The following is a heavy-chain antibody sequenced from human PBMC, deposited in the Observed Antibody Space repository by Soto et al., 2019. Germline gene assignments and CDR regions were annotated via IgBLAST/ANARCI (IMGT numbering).Heavy chain of an antibody. CDR2: IMSKSDGGTT. CDR3: TAVGFLGGYGIIHY. CDR1: EFAFTAAW. V-gene: IGHV3-15*01. Sequence: VGSLRLSCAASEFAFTAAWMSWVRQAPGKGLEWVGRIMSKSDGGTTDYAAPVKGRFTVSRDDSKNTLYLQMNSLKTEDTAVYYCTAVGFLGGYGIIHYWGQGTLVTVSS. J-gene: IGHJ4*02. D-gene: IGHD5-18*01.